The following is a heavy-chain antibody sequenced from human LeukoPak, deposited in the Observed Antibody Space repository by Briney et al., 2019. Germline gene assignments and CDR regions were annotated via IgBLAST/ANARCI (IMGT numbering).Heavy chain of an antibody. V-gene: IGHV3-33*01. D-gene: IGHD3-10*01. J-gene: IGHJ5*02. Sequence: PGGSLRLSCAAYGFSFSTYGMHWVRQAPGKGLEWVAVIWYDGSHQYYADSVKGRFTISRDMSNNTLYLQMNSLRVDDTALYYCARDLGLRYGSGTYRFDPCGQGTLVIVSS. CDR1: GFSFSTYG. CDR2: IWYDGSHQ. CDR3: ARDLGLRYGSGTYRFDP.